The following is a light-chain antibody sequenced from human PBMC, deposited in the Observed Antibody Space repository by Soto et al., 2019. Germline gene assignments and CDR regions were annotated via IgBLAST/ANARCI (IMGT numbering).Light chain of an antibody. CDR2: EVS. J-gene: IGLJ1*01. V-gene: IGLV2-23*02. CDR1: SSDVGSSNL. CDR3: CSYAGSSTHV. Sequence: SVLTQPASVSGSPGQSITFAGTGTSSDVGSSNLVSWYQQHPGKAPKLLIYEVSKRPSGVSNRFSGSKSGNTASLTISGLQAEDEADYYCCSYAGSSTHVFGTGTKVTVL.